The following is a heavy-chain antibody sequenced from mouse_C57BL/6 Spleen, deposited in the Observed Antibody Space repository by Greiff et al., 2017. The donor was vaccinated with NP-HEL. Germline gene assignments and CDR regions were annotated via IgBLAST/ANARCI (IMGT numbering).Heavy chain of an antibody. CDR2: INPSSGYT. D-gene: IGHD1-1*01. V-gene: IGHV1-7*01. CDR3: ASPLLPVDYAMDY. Sequence: VQLQQSGAELAKPGASVKLSCKASGYTFTSYWMHWVKQRPGQGLEWIGYINPSSGYTKYNQKFKDKATLTADKSSSTAYMQLSSLTYEDSAVYYCASPLLPVDYAMDYWGQGTSVTVSS. J-gene: IGHJ4*01. CDR1: GYTFTSYW.